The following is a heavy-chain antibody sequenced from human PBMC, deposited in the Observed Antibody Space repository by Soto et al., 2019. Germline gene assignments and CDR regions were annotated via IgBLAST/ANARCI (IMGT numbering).Heavy chain of an antibody. D-gene: IGHD5-12*01. V-gene: IGHV3-30*18. CDR2: ISYDGSNK. CDR3: AKDLWGVATSNQSYYYGMDV. Sequence: QVQLVESGGGVVQPGRSLRLSCEASGFTFSSYGMHWVRQAPGKGLEWVAVISYDGSNKYYADSVKGRFTISRDNSKNTLYLQMNSLRAEDTAVYYCAKDLWGVATSNQSYYYGMDVWGQGTTVTVSS. J-gene: IGHJ6*02. CDR1: GFTFSSYG.